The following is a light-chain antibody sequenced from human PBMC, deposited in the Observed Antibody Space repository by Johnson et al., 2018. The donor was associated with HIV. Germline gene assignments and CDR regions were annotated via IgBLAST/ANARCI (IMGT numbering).Light chain of an antibody. Sequence: QSVLTQPPSVSAAPGQKVTISCSGSSSKIGNNYVSWYQQLPGTAPKLLIYENNKRPSGIPDRFSGSKSGTSATLDITGLQTGDEADYYCGTWDSSLSVYVFGTGTKVTVL. J-gene: IGLJ1*01. CDR3: GTWDSSLSVYV. CDR1: SSKIGNNY. CDR2: ENN. V-gene: IGLV1-51*02.